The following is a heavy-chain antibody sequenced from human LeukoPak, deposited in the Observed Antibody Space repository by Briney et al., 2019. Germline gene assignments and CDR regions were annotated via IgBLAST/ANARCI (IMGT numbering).Heavy chain of an antibody. CDR1: GGSISSSSYY. J-gene: IGHJ4*02. CDR2: IYYSGST. V-gene: IGHV4-39*07. D-gene: IGHD3-22*01. CDR3: ARVWVKYYYDSSGYHYFDY. Sequence: SETLSLTCTVSGGSISSSSYYWGWIRQPPGKGLEWIGSIYYSGSTYYNPSLKSRVTISVDTSKNQFSLKLSSVTAADTAVYYCARVWVKYYYDSSGYHYFDYWGQGTLVTVSS.